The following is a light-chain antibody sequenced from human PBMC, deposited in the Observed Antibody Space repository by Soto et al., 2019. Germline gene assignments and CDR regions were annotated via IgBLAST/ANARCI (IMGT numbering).Light chain of an antibody. Sequence: EIVMTQSPATLSVSPGERATLSCRASQSVSIHLAWYQQKPGLAPRLLIYGASTRATDVPARFSGSGSGTEFTLTISSLQSEDFAVYYCQQYNNWPPTFGGGTKVEIK. J-gene: IGKJ4*01. CDR1: QSVSIH. CDR2: GAS. CDR3: QQYNNWPPT. V-gene: IGKV3-15*01.